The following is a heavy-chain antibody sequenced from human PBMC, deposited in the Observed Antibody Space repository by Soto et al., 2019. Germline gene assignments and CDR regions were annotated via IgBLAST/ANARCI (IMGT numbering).Heavy chain of an antibody. CDR3: ARGGELGYNYYYAMDV. D-gene: IGHD1-7*01. V-gene: IGHV1-3*01. J-gene: IGHJ6*02. Sequence: QVQLVQSGAEVKKPGASVTVSCKASGYTFSRYGVHWVRQAPGQRLEWMGWINGGNGNTKYSQKFEGRVTFTRDTSANTAYMELSSLRSEDTAVYYCARGGELGYNYYYAMDVWGQGTTVTVSS. CDR1: GYTFSRYG. CDR2: INGGNGNT.